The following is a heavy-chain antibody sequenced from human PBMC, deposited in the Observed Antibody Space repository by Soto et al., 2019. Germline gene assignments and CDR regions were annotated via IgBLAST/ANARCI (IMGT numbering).Heavy chain of an antibody. CDR1: GDSISRSSFY. D-gene: IGHD3-9*01. CDR2: VYFTGST. CDR3: AREKTPVSPHYFYCGMDV. J-gene: IGHJ6*02. Sequence: SETLSLTCTVSGDSISRSSFYWGWIRQSPGKGLECIGIVYFTGSTNYNPSLKSRVTMSVDRSRNQFSLQLTSLTAADTAVYYCAREKTPVSPHYFYCGMDVWGQGTKVTVSS. V-gene: IGHV4-39*02.